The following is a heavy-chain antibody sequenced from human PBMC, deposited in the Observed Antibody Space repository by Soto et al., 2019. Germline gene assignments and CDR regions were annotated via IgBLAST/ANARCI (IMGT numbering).Heavy chain of an antibody. D-gene: IGHD3-10*01. CDR3: ASFPGSVVYGMDV. V-gene: IGHV4-34*01. CDR2: IDHSGST. J-gene: IGHJ6*02. Sequence: AATLSSTCAVYGGSFSGYYWSWIRQPPGKGLEWSGEIDHSGSTNYTPTLKSRVTMSVDTSKNPVSLNLSSVTSADTAVYYCASFPGSVVYGMDVWGQGTTVTFSS. CDR1: GGSFSGYY.